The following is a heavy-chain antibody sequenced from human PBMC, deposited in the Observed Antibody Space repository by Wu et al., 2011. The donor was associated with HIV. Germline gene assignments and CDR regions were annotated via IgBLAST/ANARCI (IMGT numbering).Heavy chain of an antibody. Sequence: FQGRVTITRNTSINTAYMELSSLRSEDTAVYFCARGGDCGGDCYGIDYWGQGTLVTVSS. CDR3: ARGGDCGGDCYGIDY. J-gene: IGHJ4*02. D-gene: IGHD2-21*02. V-gene: IGHV1-8*03.